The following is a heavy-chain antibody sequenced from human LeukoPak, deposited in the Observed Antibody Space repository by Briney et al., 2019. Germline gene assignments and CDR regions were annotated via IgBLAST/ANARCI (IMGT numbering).Heavy chain of an antibody. V-gene: IGHV3-23*01. CDR2: ISGSGSST. Sequence: PGGSLRLSCAASGFTFSSYWMHWVRQAPGKGLEWVSAISGSGSSTYYADSVKGRFTISRDNSKNTLYLQMNGLRVEDTAVYYCAKRGGLPPLDYYYYYMDVWGKGTTVTVSS. J-gene: IGHJ6*03. CDR1: GFTFSSYW. CDR3: AKRGGLPPLDYYYYYMDV. D-gene: IGHD2-21*02.